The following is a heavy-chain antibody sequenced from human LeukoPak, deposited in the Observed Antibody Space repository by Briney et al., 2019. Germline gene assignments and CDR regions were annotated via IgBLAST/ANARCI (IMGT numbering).Heavy chain of an antibody. D-gene: IGHD2-2*01. CDR3: ARFPLGYCSSTSCYVYGMDV. CDR2: INPNSGGT. V-gene: IGHV1-2*02. Sequence: ASVKVSCKASGYTFTGYYMHWVRQAPGQGLEWMGWINPNSGGTNYAQKFQGRVTMTRDTSISTAYMELSRLRSDDTAVYYCARFPLGYCSSTSCYVYGMDVWGQGTTVTVSS. J-gene: IGHJ6*02. CDR1: GYTFTGYY.